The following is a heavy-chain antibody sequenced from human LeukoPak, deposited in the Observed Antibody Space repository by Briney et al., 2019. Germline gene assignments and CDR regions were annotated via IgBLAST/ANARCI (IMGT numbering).Heavy chain of an antibody. Sequence: PGGSLRLSCTVSGFAFDDFAMAWVGQAPGKGLEWVGFIRRRAYGGTTDYAASVRGRFTISIDDSKNIAYLQMNSLRTEDTAIYFCSRDSHGDDVYDYWGQGTLVTVSS. V-gene: IGHV3-49*04. D-gene: IGHD1-1*01. J-gene: IGHJ4*02. CDR3: SRDSHGDDVYDY. CDR2: IRRRAYGGTT. CDR1: GFAFDDFA.